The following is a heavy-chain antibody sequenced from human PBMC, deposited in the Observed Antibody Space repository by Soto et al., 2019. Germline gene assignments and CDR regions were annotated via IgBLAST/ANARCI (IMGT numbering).Heavy chain of an antibody. CDR1: GGTFSSYA. Sequence: QVQLVQSGAEVKKPGSSVKVSCKASGGTFSSYAITWVRQAPGQGLEWMGRLIPIFGTANYNQKCQGRVTITADESTSTAYMELSSLRSEDTAVYYCARNEYSTTFYYYGMDVWGQGTTVTVSS. D-gene: IGHD6-6*01. J-gene: IGHJ6*02. CDR2: LIPIFGTA. V-gene: IGHV1-69*01. CDR3: ARNEYSTTFYYYGMDV.